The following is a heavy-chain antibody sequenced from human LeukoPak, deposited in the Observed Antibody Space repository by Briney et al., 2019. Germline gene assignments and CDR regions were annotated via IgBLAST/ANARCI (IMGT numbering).Heavy chain of an antibody. CDR3: ARVSCSSTSCYYDY. D-gene: IGHD2-2*01. J-gene: IGHJ4*02. V-gene: IGHV1-18*01. CDR1: GYTFTSYG. CDR2: ISAYNGNT. Sequence: ASVKVSCKASGYTFTSYGISWVRQAPGQGLEWMGWISAYNGNTNYAQKLQGRVTMTRDTSISTAYMELSRLRSDDTAVYYCARVSCSSTSCYYDYWGQGTLVTVSS.